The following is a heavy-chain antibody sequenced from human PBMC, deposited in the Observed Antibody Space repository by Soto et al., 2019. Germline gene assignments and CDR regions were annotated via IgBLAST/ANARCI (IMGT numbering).Heavy chain of an antibody. CDR3: ARTDLDYGDSAWFDH. J-gene: IGHJ5*02. D-gene: IGHD4-17*01. V-gene: IGHV1-3*01. CDR2: INAGNGNT. Sequence: QVQLVQSGAEVKKPGASVKVSCKASGYTFTSYAMHWVRQAPGQRLEWMGWINAGNGNTKYSQKFQGRVTITRDTSASTAYMELSSLRSEDTAVYYCARTDLDYGDSAWFDHWGQGTLVTVSS. CDR1: GYTFTSYA.